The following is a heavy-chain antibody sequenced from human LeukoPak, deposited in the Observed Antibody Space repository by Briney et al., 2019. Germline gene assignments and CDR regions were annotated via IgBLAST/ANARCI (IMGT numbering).Heavy chain of an antibody. V-gene: IGHV3-7*01. CDR3: ARNRDSYGYWDFDY. Sequence: GGSLRLSCAASGFAFSSYWMSWVRQAPGKGLEWVANIKQDGSEKYYVDSVKGRFTISRDNAKNPLYLQMDSLRAEDTAFYYCARNRDSYGYWDFDYWGQGTLVTVSS. CDR1: GFAFSSYW. CDR2: IKQDGSEK. J-gene: IGHJ4*02. D-gene: IGHD5-18*01.